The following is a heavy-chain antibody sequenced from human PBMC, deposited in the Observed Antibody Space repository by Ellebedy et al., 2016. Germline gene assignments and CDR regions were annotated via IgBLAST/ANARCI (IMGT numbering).Heavy chain of an antibody. Sequence: GGSLRLXXAASGFTFSSYGMHWVRQAPGKGLEWVSSISSSSISVHYADSLKGRFTVSRDNAKNSLYLQMNSLRAEDTAVYYCAREYYYGSGGTPDYWGQGTLVTVSS. V-gene: IGHV3-21*01. J-gene: IGHJ4*02. D-gene: IGHD3-10*01. CDR1: GFTFSSYG. CDR2: ISSSSISV. CDR3: AREYYYGSGGTPDY.